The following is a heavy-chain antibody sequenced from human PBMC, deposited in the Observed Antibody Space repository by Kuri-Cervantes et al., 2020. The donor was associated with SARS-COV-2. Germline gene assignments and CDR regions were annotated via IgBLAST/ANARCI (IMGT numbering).Heavy chain of an antibody. CDR2: IYYSGST. CDR3: ARDFSGRLTGDHYYYYYMDV. J-gene: IGHJ6*03. Sequence: GSLRLSCTVSGGSISSYYWSWIRQPPGKGLEWIGYIYYSGSTNYNPSLKSRATMSVDTSKNQFSLKLSSVTAADTAVYYCARDFSGRLTGDHYYYYYMDVWGKGTTVTVSS. V-gene: IGHV4-59*01. CDR1: GGSISSYY. D-gene: IGHD7-27*01.